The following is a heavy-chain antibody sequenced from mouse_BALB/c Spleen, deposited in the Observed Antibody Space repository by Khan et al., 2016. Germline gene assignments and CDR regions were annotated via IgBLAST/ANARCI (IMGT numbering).Heavy chain of an antibody. Sequence: EVQLQESGPDLVKPSQSLSLTCTVTDYSITSAYSWHWIRQFPGNKLEWMGYIHYSGRTNYNPSLKSRISITRDTSKNQFFLQLNSVTTEDTAIYYCARGDYDDWYSYWGQGTLVTFSA. CDR3: ARGDYDDWYSY. V-gene: IGHV3-1*02. J-gene: IGHJ3*01. D-gene: IGHD2-4*01. CDR2: IHYSGRT. CDR1: DYSITSAYS.